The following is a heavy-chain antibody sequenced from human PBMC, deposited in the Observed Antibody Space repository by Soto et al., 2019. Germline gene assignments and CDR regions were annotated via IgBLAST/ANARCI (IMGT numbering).Heavy chain of an antibody. Sequence: SVEVSCKASGGTFSSYAISWVRQAPGQGLEWMGGIIPIFGTANYAQKFQGRVTITADESTSTAYMELSSLRSEDTAVYYCAREGIAARPGQFDYWGQGTLVTVSS. CDR2: IIPIFGTA. CDR1: GGTFSSYA. V-gene: IGHV1-69*13. D-gene: IGHD6-6*01. J-gene: IGHJ4*02. CDR3: AREGIAARPGQFDY.